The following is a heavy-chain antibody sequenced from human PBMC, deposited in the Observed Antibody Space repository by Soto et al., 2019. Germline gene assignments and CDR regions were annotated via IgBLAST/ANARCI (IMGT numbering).Heavy chain of an antibody. D-gene: IGHD3-22*01. CDR3: ARGTYSDSSGYLDAFDI. V-gene: IGHV4-30-2*01. J-gene: IGHJ3*02. Sequence: PSETLSLTCVVSGGSISSGGYSWSWIRQPPGKGLEWLGYIYQSGSTYYNPSLTSRVTISVDRSKNQSYLKLSSVTAADTAVYYCARGTYSDSSGYLDAFDIWGQGRMVTVSS. CDR1: GGSISSGGYS. CDR2: IYQSGST.